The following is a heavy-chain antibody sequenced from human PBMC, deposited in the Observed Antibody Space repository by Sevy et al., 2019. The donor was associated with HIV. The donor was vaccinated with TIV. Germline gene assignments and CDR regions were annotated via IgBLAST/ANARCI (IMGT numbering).Heavy chain of an antibody. CDR3: ARQRYYYYSSGYYSNPTNFDY. V-gene: IGHV4-39*01. J-gene: IGHJ4*02. Sequence: SETLSLTCTVSGGSISSSSYYWGWIRQPPGKGLEWLGSIYYSGSTHYNPSLKSRVTISVDTSKNQFSLKLSSVTAADTAVYYCARQRYYYYSSGYYSNPTNFDYWGQGTLVTVSS. CDR1: GGSISSSSYY. CDR2: IYYSGST. D-gene: IGHD3-22*01.